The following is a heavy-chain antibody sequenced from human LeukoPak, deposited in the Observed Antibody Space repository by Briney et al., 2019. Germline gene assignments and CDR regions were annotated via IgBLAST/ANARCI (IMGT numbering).Heavy chain of an antibody. Sequence: ASVKVSCKASGYTFTSYGISWVRQAPGQGPEWMGWISAYNGNTNYAQKLQGRVTMTTDTSTSTAYMELRSLRSDDTAVYYCARMGDIVVVPAATDYYYYGMDVWGQGTTVSVSS. CDR1: GYTFTSYG. D-gene: IGHD2-2*01. J-gene: IGHJ6*02. CDR3: ARMGDIVVVPAATDYYYYGMDV. CDR2: ISAYNGNT. V-gene: IGHV1-18*01.